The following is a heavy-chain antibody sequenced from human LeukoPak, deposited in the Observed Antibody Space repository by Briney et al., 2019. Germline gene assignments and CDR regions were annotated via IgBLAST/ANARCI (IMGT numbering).Heavy chain of an antibody. Sequence: SVKVSFKASGGTFSSYAISWVRQAPGQGLEWMGRIIPILGIANYAQKFQGRVTITADKSTSTAYMELSSLRSEDTAVYYCARGLQQLVPTTWFDPWGQGTLVTVSS. J-gene: IGHJ5*02. CDR2: IIPILGIA. D-gene: IGHD6-13*01. CDR1: GGTFSSYA. CDR3: ARGLQQLVPTTWFDP. V-gene: IGHV1-69*04.